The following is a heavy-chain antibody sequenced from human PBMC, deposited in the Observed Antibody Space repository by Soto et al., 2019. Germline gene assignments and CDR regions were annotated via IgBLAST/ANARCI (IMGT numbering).Heavy chain of an antibody. CDR1: GDTSTSYY. CDR3: ARDFYDSVGYTWFDS. D-gene: IGHD3-22*01. V-gene: IGHV4-59*01. Sequence: ASETLSLTCTVSGDTSTSYYWGWIRQAPGKGLEWIGHIHNSGTSTHNPSLNGRVTISIDMSKKQFSLKLTSLTSADTAVYYCARDFYDSVGYTWFDSWSQGXLVTVPS. J-gene: IGHJ5*01. CDR2: IHNSGTS.